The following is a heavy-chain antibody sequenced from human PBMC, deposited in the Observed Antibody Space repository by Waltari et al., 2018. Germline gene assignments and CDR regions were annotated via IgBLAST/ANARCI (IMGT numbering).Heavy chain of an antibody. V-gene: IGHV3-74*01. CDR1: GFIFSTYW. CDR2: IDYCDGSGT. D-gene: IGHD3-10*01. Sequence: EVQLVESGGGLVQPGGSLRLSCEASGFIFSTYWMHWVRQGPGKGLVGGSRIDYCDGSGTSYADSVKGRFTISRDHAKNTLYLQMNRLRAGGTGVYYCAKDHYFSKGVWGTGTTVTVSS. J-gene: IGHJ6*04. CDR3: AKDHYFSKGV.